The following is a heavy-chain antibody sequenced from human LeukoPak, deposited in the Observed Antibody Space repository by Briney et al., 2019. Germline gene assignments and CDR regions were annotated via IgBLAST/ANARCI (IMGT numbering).Heavy chain of an antibody. CDR1: GGTFSSYA. CDR2: IIPIFGTA. J-gene: IGHJ4*02. CDR3: ARVRYYDSSGYPDY. D-gene: IGHD3-22*01. Sequence: ASVKVSCKASGGTFSSYAISWVRQAPGQGLEWMGGIIPIFGTANYAQKFQGRVTITADKSTSTAYMELSSLRSEDTAVYYCARVRYYDSSGYPDYWGQGTLVTVSS. V-gene: IGHV1-69*06.